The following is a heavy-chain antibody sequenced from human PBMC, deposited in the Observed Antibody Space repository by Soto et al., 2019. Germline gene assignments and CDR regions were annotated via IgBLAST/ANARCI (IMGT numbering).Heavy chain of an antibody. V-gene: IGHV3-9*01. Sequence: EVQLVESGGGLVQPGRSLRLSCAASGFTFDDYAMHWVRQAPGKGLEWVSGISWNSGSIGYADSVKGRFTISRDNAKNSLYLQMNSLRAEDTALYYCAKVGGYYAFDIWGQGTMVTVSS. CDR1: GFTFDDYA. D-gene: IGHD5-18*01. J-gene: IGHJ3*02. CDR2: ISWNSGSI. CDR3: AKVGGYYAFDI.